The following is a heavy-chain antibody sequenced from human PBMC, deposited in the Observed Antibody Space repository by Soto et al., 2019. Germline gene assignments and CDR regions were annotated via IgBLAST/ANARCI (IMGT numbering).Heavy chain of an antibody. Sequence: GGSLRLSCAASGFTFSSYSMNWVRQAPGKGLEWVSYISSSSSTIYYADSVKGRFTISRDNAKNSLYLQMNSLRAEDTAVYYCARVGWQLLWFVYYYMDVWGKGTTVTVSS. CDR2: ISSSSSTI. CDR1: GFTFSSYS. V-gene: IGHV3-48*01. D-gene: IGHD3-10*01. J-gene: IGHJ6*03. CDR3: ARVGWQLLWFVYYYMDV.